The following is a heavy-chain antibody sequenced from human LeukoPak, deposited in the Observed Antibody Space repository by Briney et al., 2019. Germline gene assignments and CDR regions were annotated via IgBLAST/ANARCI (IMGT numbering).Heavy chain of an antibody. V-gene: IGHV4-4*07. J-gene: IGHJ5*02. Sequence: PSETVSLTCTVSGGSISSYYWSWIRQSAGKGLEWIGRIYTSGSTNYNPSLKSRVTMSVDTSKNQFSLKLSSVTAADTAVYYCARDRDKDYSDNWFDPWGQGTLVTVSS. D-gene: IGHD2-21*01. CDR1: GGSISSYY. CDR3: ARDRDKDYSDNWFDP. CDR2: IYTSGST.